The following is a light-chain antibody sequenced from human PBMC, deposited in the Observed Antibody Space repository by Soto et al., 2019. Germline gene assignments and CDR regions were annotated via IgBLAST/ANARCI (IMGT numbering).Light chain of an antibody. CDR2: DVN. J-gene: IGLJ2*01. CDR3: TSLTTSTTMI. CDR1: SSDIGAYNF. V-gene: IGLV2-14*03. Sequence: QSALTQPASVSGSPGQSITISCTGTSSDIGAYNFVSWYQQHPGKAPKLMLYDVNIRHSGVSNRFSGSKSGNTASLTISGLQAEDEADYYCTSLTTSTTMIFGGGTKVTVL.